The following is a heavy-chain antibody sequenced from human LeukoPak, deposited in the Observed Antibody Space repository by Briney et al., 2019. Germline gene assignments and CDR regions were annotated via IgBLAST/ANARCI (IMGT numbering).Heavy chain of an antibody. Sequence: PSETLSLTCAVYGGSFSGYYWSWIRQPPGKGLEWIGEINHSGSTNYNPSLKSRVTISVDTSKNQFSLKLSSVTAADTAVYYCARARGERIAARRKWGNWFDPWGQGTLVTVSS. D-gene: IGHD6-6*01. CDR1: GGSFSGYY. J-gene: IGHJ5*02. CDR2: INHSGST. V-gene: IGHV4-34*01. CDR3: ARARGERIAARRKWGNWFDP.